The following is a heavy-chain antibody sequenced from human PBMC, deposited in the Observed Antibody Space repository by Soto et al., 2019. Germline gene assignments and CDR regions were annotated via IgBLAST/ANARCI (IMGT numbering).Heavy chain of an antibody. V-gene: IGHV4-61*01. D-gene: IGHD3-22*01. CDR3: ARDHHSYYDTSGYYPYFDF. J-gene: IGHJ4*02. CDR2: IYYTGST. CDR1: GGSVNTAPYH. Sequence: PSETLSLTCTVSGGSVNTAPYHWSWIRQSPRNGLEWIGNIYYTGSTNYNPSFESRVAISLDTSNNQFSLRLTSLTAADTAVYFCARDHHSYYDTSGYYPYFDFWGQGNLVTVSS.